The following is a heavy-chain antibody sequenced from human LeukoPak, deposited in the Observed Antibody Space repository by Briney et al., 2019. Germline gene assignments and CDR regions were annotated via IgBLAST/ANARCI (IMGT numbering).Heavy chain of an antibody. Sequence: ASVKVSCQASGYPFTAFIISWVRQAPGQALEWMGRINPRNDNRDYAREFQGRLTMTTNTSLGAAYMELSSLTSEDTATYYCVRWYDYGEKRLDPWGHGTLVIVSS. J-gene: IGHJ5*02. D-gene: IGHD4/OR15-4a*01. CDR2: INPRNDNR. V-gene: IGHV1-8*02. CDR1: GYPFTAFI. CDR3: VRWYDYGEKRLDP.